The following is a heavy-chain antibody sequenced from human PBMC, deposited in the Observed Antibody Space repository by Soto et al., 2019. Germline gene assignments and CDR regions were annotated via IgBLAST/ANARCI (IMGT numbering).Heavy chain of an antibody. CDR1: GFSLTTSGVG. Sequence: QITLNESGPTVVRPTETLTLTCRFSGFSLTTSGVGVGWIRQSPGKAPEWPALIYWDDDKRYSASLKSMLTITKDTCKNQVVLTVSDLDPTDTATYYCAHRVLRTVFGLVTTTAIYFDFWGQGTPVAVSS. V-gene: IGHV2-5*02. J-gene: IGHJ4*02. CDR2: IYWDDDK. D-gene: IGHD3-3*01. CDR3: AHRVLRTVFGLVTTTAIYFDF.